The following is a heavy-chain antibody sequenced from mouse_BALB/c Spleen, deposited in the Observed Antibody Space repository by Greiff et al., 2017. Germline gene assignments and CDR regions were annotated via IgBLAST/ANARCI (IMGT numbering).Heavy chain of an antibody. D-gene: IGHD2-5*01. CDR3: ARERGYSKYKERWFDY. CDR1: GYAFSSYW. J-gene: IGHJ3*01. Sequence: QVQLQQSGAELVRPGSSVKISCKASGYAFSSYWMNWVKQRPGQGLEWIGQIYPGDGDTNYNGKFKGKATLTADKATSTAYMQISSLKSEDSAVYFCARERGYSKYKERWFDYWGQGTMVTVSA. CDR2: IYPGDGDT. V-gene: IGHV1-80*01.